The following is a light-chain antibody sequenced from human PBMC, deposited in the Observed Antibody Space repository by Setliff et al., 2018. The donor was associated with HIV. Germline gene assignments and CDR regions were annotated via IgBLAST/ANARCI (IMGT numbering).Light chain of an antibody. Sequence: TQSPSTLSASVGDRVTITCRASQSISSWLAWYQQKPGKAPKLLIFKASSLESGVPSRFSGSGSGTEFTLTISSLQPDDFATYYCQQYKSYPWTFGQGTKV. V-gene: IGKV1-5*03. J-gene: IGKJ1*01. CDR2: KAS. CDR3: QQYKSYPWT. CDR1: QSISSW.